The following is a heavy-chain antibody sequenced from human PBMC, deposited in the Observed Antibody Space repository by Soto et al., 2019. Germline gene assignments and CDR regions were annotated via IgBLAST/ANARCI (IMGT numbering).Heavy chain of an antibody. CDR3: AKTSDGWPYYFNY. CDR2: ISHDGGST. CDR1: GFPFSNYA. V-gene: IGHV3-23*01. D-gene: IGHD3-10*01. J-gene: IGHJ4*02. Sequence: PGGSLRLSCAASGFPFSNYAMNWVRQAPGKGLEWVSTISHDGGSTYYADSVRGRFTFSRDNSKNTLYLQMNSLRAEDTALYYCAKTSDGWPYYFNYWGQGTLVTVSS.